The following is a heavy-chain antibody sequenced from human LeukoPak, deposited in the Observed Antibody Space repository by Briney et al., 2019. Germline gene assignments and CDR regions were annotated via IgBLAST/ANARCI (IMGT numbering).Heavy chain of an antibody. CDR3: ARDPDYYDSSGYYYVGPWFEP. CDR1: GGTFSSYA. J-gene: IGHJ5*02. CDR2: IIPIFGTA. Sequence: SVKVSCKASGGTFSSYAISWVRQAPGQGLEWMGRIIPIFGTANYAQKFQGRVTITTDESTSTAYMELSSLRSEDTAVYYCARDPDYYDSSGYYYVGPWFEPWGQGTLVTVSS. V-gene: IGHV1-69*05. D-gene: IGHD3-22*01.